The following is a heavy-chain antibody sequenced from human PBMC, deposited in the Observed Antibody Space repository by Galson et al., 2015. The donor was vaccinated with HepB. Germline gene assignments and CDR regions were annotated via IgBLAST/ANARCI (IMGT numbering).Heavy chain of an antibody. J-gene: IGHJ6*02. CDR2: INHSGST. Sequence: ETLSLTCAVYGGSFSGYYWSWIRQPPGKGLEWIGEINHSGSTNYNPSLKSRVTISVDTSKNQFSLKLSSVTAADTAVYYCARGRLNYPHYGMDVWGQGTTVTVSS. CDR3: ARGRLNYPHYGMDV. V-gene: IGHV4-34*01. D-gene: IGHD4-11*01. CDR1: GGSFSGYY.